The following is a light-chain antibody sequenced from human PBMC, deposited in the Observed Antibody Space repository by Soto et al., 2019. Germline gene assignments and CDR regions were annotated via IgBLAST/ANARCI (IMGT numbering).Light chain of an antibody. J-gene: IGKJ1*01. V-gene: IGKV1-39*01. CDR1: QSISNS. CDR3: QQYNSYWT. CDR2: AAS. Sequence: DIQMTQSPSSLSASVGDRVTITCRASQSISNSLNWYQQKPGRAPKLLIYAASSLQSGVPSRFSGSGSGTEFTLTISSLQPDDFATYYCQQYNSYWTFGQGTKVEIK.